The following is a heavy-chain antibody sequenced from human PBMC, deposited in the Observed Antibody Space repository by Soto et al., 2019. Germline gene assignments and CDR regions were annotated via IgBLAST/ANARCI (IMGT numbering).Heavy chain of an antibody. CDR2: TSWDGGST. J-gene: IGHJ4*02. V-gene: IGHV3-43*01. D-gene: IGHD3-22*01. CDR3: AKDYYYDSSGYRLARDY. CDR1: GFTFDDYT. Sequence: PGGSLRLSCAASGFTFDDYTMHWVRQAPGKGLEWVSLTSWDGGSTYYADSVKGRFTISRDNSKNSLYLQMNSLRTEDTALYYCAKDYYYDSSGYRLARDYWGQGTLVTVSS.